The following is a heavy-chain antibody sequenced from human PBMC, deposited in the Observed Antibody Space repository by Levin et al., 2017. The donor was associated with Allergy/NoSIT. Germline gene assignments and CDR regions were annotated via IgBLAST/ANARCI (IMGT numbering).Heavy chain of an antibody. CDR3: ARAPAVAGLGPFDY. D-gene: IGHD6-19*01. J-gene: IGHJ4*02. CDR1: GYTFTSYG. V-gene: IGHV1-18*01. Sequence: ASVKVSCKASGYTFTSYGISWVRQAPGQGLEWMGWISAYNGNTNYAQKLQGRVTMTTDTSTSTAYMELRSLRSDDTAVYYCARAPAVAGLGPFDYWGQGTLVTVSS. CDR2: ISAYNGNT.